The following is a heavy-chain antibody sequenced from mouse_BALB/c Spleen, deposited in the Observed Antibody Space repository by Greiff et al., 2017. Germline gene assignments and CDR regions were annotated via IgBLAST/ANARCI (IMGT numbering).Heavy chain of an antibody. CDR3: ARGEDYDVLAY. CDR2: ISYSGST. CDR1: GYSITSDYA. J-gene: IGHJ3*01. Sequence: VQLQQSGPGLVKPSQSLSLTCTVTGYSITSDYAWNWIRQFPGNKLEWMGYISYSGSTSYNPSLKSRISITRDTSKNQFFLQLNSVTTEDTATYYCARGEDYDVLAYWGQGTLVTVSA. D-gene: IGHD2-4*01. V-gene: IGHV3-2*02.